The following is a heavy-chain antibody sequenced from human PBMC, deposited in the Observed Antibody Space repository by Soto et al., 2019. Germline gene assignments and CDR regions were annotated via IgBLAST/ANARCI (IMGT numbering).Heavy chain of an antibody. V-gene: IGHV1-3*01. CDR3: ATSQGRYFDNDGSNGPDY. Sequence: ASVKVSCKTSGYSFTNYAIHWVRQAPGQRLEWMGLIKAGNRNTKYSQSFQGRVTITITRDTSASTVYMEVSSLRSEDTAVYYCATSQGRYFDNDGSNGPDYWGQGTLVTVSS. D-gene: IGHD3-22*01. CDR1: GYSFTNYA. CDR2: IKAGNRNT. J-gene: IGHJ4*02.